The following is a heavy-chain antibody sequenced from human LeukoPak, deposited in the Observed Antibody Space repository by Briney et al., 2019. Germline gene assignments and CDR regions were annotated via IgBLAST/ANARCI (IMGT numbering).Heavy chain of an antibody. CDR2: ISSSSSTI. D-gene: IGHD3-22*01. Sequence: PGGSLRLSCAASGFTFSSYSMTWVRQAPGKGLEWVSYISSSSSTIYYADSVKGRFTISRDNAKNSLYLQMNSLRAEDTAVYYCAKPLGYSNYDSSGYSFDYWGQGTLVTVSS. CDR3: AKPLGYSNYDSSGYSFDY. V-gene: IGHV3-48*01. CDR1: GFTFSSYS. J-gene: IGHJ4*02.